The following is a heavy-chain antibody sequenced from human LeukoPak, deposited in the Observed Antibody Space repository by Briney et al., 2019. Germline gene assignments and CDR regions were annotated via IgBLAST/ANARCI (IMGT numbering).Heavy chain of an antibody. J-gene: IGHJ4*02. CDR3: TEPDFDY. Sequence: GASVKVSCKASGDNFSSYVITWVRQAPGQGLEWMGRIIPTLDVANFAQKFKGRVTITADKSTNTAHLELSSLRSEDTAVYYCTEPDFDYWGPGTLVTVSS. CDR2: IIPTLDVA. CDR1: GDNFSSYV. V-gene: IGHV1-69*04.